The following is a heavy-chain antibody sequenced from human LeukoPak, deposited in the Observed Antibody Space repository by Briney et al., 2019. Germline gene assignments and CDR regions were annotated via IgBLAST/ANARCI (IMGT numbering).Heavy chain of an antibody. CDR2: ISYDGSNK. Sequence: GGSLRLSCAASGFTFSSYGMHWVRQAPGKGLEWVAVISYDGSNKYYADSVKGRFTISRDNSKNTLYLQVNSLRAEDTAVYYCAKEQWPPGHHAFDIWGQGTMVTVSS. D-gene: IGHD6-19*01. V-gene: IGHV3-30*18. J-gene: IGHJ3*02. CDR3: AKEQWPPGHHAFDI. CDR1: GFTFSSYG.